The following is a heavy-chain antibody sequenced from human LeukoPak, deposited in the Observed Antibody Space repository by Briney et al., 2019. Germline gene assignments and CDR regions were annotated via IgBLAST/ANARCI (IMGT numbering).Heavy chain of an antibody. CDR1: GGTFSTFG. CDR2: IIPMSGTV. Sequence: SVKVSCKASGGTFSTFGISWVRQAPGQGLEWMGGIIPMSGTVNNAQKFQGRVTITAEKSTGTAYMELSSLTSDGTAVYYCARETGYAYGRAPLDYWGQGTLVTVSS. CDR3: ARETGYAYGRAPLDY. D-gene: IGHD5-18*01. V-gene: IGHV1-69*06. J-gene: IGHJ4*02.